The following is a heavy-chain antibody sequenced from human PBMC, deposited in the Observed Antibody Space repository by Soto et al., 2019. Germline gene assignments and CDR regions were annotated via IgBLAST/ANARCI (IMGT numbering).Heavy chain of an antibody. J-gene: IGHJ4*02. V-gene: IGHV4-4*02. CDR1: SGSISSSNW. D-gene: IGHD1-1*01. CDR2: IYHSGST. CDR3: ARVSTKPPGSNIQVFDY. Sequence: QVQLQESGPGLVKPSGTLSLTCAVSSGSISSSNWWSWVRQPPGKGLEWIGEIYHSGSTNYNPSLKSRVTIAVDKSKNQFSLKLSSVTAADTAVYYCARVSTKPPGSNIQVFDYWGQGTLVTVSS.